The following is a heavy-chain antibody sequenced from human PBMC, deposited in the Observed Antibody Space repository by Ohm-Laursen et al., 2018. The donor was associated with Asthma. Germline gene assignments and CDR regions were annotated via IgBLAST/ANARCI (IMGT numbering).Heavy chain of an antibody. CDR1: GYTFTSYD. Sequence: GASVKVSCKASGYTFTSYDINWVRQATGQGLEWMGWMNPNSGNTGYAQKFQGRVTMTRNTSISTAYMELSSLRYEDTAVYYCASSKGYGDYQSLDYWGQGTLVTVSS. CDR3: ASSKGYGDYQSLDY. CDR2: MNPNSGNT. D-gene: IGHD4-17*01. J-gene: IGHJ4*02. V-gene: IGHV1-8*01.